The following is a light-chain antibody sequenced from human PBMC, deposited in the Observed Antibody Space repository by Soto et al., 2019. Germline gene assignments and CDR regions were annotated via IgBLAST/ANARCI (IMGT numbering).Light chain of an antibody. CDR3: QQYDSSSPT. J-gene: IGKJ2*01. CDR1: KNISVW. V-gene: IGKV1-5*01. CDR2: DAS. Sequence: DIQMTQSPSTLSASVGDGVTITCRASKNISVWLAWYQQRPGKAPKFLMYDASSLETGVPSSFSGSGSGTEFTLTIRSLQPDDSATYYCQQYDSSSPTFGQGTKLEIK.